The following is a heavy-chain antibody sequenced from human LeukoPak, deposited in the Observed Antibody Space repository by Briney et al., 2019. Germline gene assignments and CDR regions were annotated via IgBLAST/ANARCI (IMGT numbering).Heavy chain of an antibody. D-gene: IGHD3/OR15-3a*01. Sequence: HPGGSLRLSCAASGFTFNNYAMTWVRQAPGKGLEWVSAISSSGGSTYYADSVKGRFTISRDNSKNTLYLQMNSLKAEDTAVYHCAKGWTSIKYVNWGQGTPVTVSS. CDR3: AKGWTSIKYVN. V-gene: IGHV3-23*01. CDR2: ISSSGGST. J-gene: IGHJ4*02. CDR1: GFTFNNYA.